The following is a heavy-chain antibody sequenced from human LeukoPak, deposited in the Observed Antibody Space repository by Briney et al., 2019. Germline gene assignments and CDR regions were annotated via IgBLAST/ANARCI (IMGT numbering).Heavy chain of an antibody. CDR3: AKDFHY. Sequence: GGSLRLSCIASGFTFSTSWMAWVRQAPGKGLEWVSGISVSGGSTYYAASVKGRFTISRDNSKNTLYLQLKSLRAEDTAMYYCAKDFHYWGQGTLVTVSS. CDR2: ISVSGGST. V-gene: IGHV3-23*01. J-gene: IGHJ4*02. CDR1: GFTFSTSW.